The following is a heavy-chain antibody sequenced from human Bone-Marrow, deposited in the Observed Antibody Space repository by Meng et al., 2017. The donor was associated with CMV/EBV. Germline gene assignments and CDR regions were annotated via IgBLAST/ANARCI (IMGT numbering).Heavy chain of an antibody. D-gene: IGHD6-13*01. CDR3: ARVAETVRRMDV. V-gene: IGHV3-7*04. CDR1: GFIFSSHW. J-gene: IGHJ6*02. CDR2: MNQDGSQK. Sequence: GGSLRLSCAASGFIFSSHWMTWVRQAPGKGLEWVANMNQDGSQKNYVDSVKGRFTISRDNAKNSLFLQRNSLRAEATAVYYWARVAETVRRMDVWGPGTTVTVSS.